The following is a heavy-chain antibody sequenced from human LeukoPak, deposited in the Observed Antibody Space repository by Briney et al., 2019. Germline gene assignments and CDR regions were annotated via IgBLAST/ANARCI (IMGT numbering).Heavy chain of an antibody. J-gene: IGHJ4*02. V-gene: IGHV3-53*01. Sequence: GGSLRLSCAASGFTFNDYAMRWVRQAPGKGLEWVSVIYSAGSTFYADSVKGRFTISRDNSKNTLYLQMNSLRPEDTAVYYCATTSGPPSAFDYWGQGTLVTVSS. CDR3: ATTSGPPSAFDY. CDR2: IYSAGST. CDR1: GFTFNDYA.